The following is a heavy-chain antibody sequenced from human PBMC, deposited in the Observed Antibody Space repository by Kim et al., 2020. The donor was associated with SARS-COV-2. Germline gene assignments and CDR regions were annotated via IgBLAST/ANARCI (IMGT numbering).Heavy chain of an antibody. CDR1: GFSLNNYA. J-gene: IGHJ5*01. CDR3: ARDRTVEVPEYWFDC. CDR2: INGDGSGT. D-gene: IGHD2-2*01. Sequence: GGSLRLSCAASGFSLNNYAMTWVRQAPGKGLEWVSTINGDGSGTYYADSVKGRFTISRDNSNNRLYLQMNSLRVEDTALYYCARDRTVEVPEYWFDCWG. V-gene: IGHV3-23*01.